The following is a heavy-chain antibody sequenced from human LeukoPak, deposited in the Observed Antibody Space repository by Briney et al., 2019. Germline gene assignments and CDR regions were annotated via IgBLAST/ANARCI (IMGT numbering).Heavy chain of an antibody. V-gene: IGHV4-34*01. CDR1: GGSFSGYY. CDR2: INHSGST. CDR3: ARGWTGFRYFDY. D-gene: IGHD3/OR15-3a*01. Sequence: PSETLSLTCAVYGGSFSGYYWSWIRQPPGKGLEWIGEINHSGSTNYNPSLKSRVTISVDTSKNQFSLKLSSVTAADTAVYYCARGWTGFRYFDYWGQGTLVTVSS. J-gene: IGHJ4*02.